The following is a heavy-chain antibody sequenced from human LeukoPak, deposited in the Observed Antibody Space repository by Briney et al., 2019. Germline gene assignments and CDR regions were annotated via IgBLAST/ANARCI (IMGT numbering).Heavy chain of an antibody. CDR2: INSDGTAT. Sequence: GGSLTHPCAASGFTYSIFYMQWLPPAPGKGRVWVSRINSDGTATTYADSVKGRFTISTDNAKNTVYLQMNSLRAEDTAVYYCVRIPFWGQGTLVSVSS. CDR3: VRIPF. D-gene: IGHD2-21*01. CDR1: GFTYSIFY. V-gene: IGHV3-74*03. J-gene: IGHJ4*02.